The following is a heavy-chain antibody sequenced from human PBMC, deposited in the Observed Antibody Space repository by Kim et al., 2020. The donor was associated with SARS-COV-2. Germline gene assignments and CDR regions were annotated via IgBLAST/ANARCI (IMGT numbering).Heavy chain of an antibody. V-gene: IGHV3-23*01. CDR2: FTTIRDST. Sequence: GGSLRLSCVASGFTFSSYAMSWVRQAPGKGLEWVSSFTTIRDSTYYAASVKGRFTISRDNSKNTLYLQMDSLGAEDTAIYYCAKDRGYTYFFRHFDSWG. CDR1: GFTFSSYA. CDR3: AKDRGYTYFFRHFDS. D-gene: IGHD3-10*01. J-gene: IGHJ4*01.